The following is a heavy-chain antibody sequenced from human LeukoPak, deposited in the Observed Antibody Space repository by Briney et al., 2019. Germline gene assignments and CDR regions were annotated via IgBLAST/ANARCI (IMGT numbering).Heavy chain of an antibody. CDR3: ANVIWNGGGYYFDY. D-gene: IGHD1-1*01. CDR1: GGTFSSYA. J-gene: IGHJ4*02. V-gene: IGHV1-69*05. Sequence: ASVKVSCKASGGTFSSYAISWVRQAPGQGLEWMGGIIPIFGTANYAQKFQGRVTITTDESTSTAYMELSSLRSEDTAVYYCANVIWNGGGYYFDYWGQGTLVTVSS. CDR2: IIPIFGTA.